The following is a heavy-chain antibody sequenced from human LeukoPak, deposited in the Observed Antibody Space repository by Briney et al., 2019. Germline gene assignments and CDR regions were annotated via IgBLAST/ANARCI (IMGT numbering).Heavy chain of an antibody. CDR2: ISGRSGTI. D-gene: IGHD6-19*01. CDR1: AFTISHYG. J-gene: IGHJ3*02. CDR3: ARAEWLLGAFDI. V-gene: IGHV3-48*04. Sequence: GGSLRLSCAASAFTISHYGMIWVRQAPGKGLEWVSYISGRSGTISYTDSVKGRFTISRDNAKNSLYLQMNSLRAEDTAVYYCARAEWLLGAFDIWGQGTMVTVSS.